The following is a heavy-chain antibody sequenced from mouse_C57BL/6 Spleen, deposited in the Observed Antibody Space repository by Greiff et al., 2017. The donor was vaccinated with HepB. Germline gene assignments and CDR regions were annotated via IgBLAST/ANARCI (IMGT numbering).Heavy chain of an antibody. Sequence: VQLQQPGAELVKPGASVKMSCKASGYTFTSHWITWVKQRPGQGLEWIGDIYPGSGSTNYNEKFKSKATLTVDTSSSTAYMQLSSLTSEDSAVYYCARGTGYGSSWFAYWGQGTLVTVSA. CDR2: IYPGSGST. J-gene: IGHJ3*01. CDR1: GYTFTSHW. CDR3: ARGTGYGSSWFAY. D-gene: IGHD1-1*01. V-gene: IGHV1-55*01.